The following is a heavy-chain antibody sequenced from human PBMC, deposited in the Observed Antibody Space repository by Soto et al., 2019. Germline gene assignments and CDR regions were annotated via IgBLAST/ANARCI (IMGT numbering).Heavy chain of an antibody. CDR1: GFTVSSNY. CDR3: AGQVVPAAMGAFDI. V-gene: IGHV3-53*04. D-gene: IGHD2-2*01. J-gene: IGHJ3*02. Sequence: EVQLVESGGGLVQPGGSLRLSCAASGFTVSSNYMSWVRQAPGKGLEWVSVIYSGGSTYYADSVKGRFTISRHNSKNTLYLQMNSLRAEDTAVYYCAGQVVPAAMGAFDIWGQGTMVTVSS. CDR2: IYSGGST.